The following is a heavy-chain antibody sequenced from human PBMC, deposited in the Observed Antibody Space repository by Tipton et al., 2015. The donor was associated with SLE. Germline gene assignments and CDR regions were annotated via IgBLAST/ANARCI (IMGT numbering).Heavy chain of an antibody. CDR2: IYYTGST. CDR1: GGSISSYY. Sequence: TLSLTCTVSGGSISSYYWSWIRQPPGKGLEWIGFIYYTGSTDYNPSLRSRVSISIDTSKNQFSLRLSSVTPEDTAVYYCARGFLYDGFQVWGQGTLVTVSS. J-gene: IGHJ1*01. CDR3: ARGFLYDGFQV. D-gene: IGHD2-2*02. V-gene: IGHV4-59*12.